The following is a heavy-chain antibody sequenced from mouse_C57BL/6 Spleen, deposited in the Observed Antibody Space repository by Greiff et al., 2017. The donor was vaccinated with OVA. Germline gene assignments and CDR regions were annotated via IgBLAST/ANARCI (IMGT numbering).Heavy chain of an antibody. D-gene: IGHD1-1*01. CDR3: ARAYEGRSYVVDY. CDR1: GFTFSSYA. CDR2: ISDGGSYT. V-gene: IGHV5-4*03. Sequence: EVKLQESGGGLVKPGGSLKLSCAASGFTFSSYAMSWVRQTPEKRLEWVATISDGGSYTYYPDNVKGRFTISRDNAKNNLYLQMSHLKSEDTAMYYCARAYEGRSYVVDYWGKGTTLTVSS. J-gene: IGHJ2*01.